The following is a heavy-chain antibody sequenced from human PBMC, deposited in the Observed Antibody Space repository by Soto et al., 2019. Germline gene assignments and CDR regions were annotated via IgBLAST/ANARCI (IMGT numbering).Heavy chain of an antibody. J-gene: IGHJ6*02. CDR2: ISYDGSNK. Sequence: GGSLRLSCAASGFTFSSYAMHWVRQAPGKGLEWVAVISYDGSNKYYADSVKGRFTISRDNSKNTLYLQMNSLRAEDTAVYYCARDFSGSGMDVWGQGTTVTVSS. V-gene: IGHV3-30-3*01. CDR1: GFTFSSYA. D-gene: IGHD1-1*01. CDR3: ARDFSGSGMDV.